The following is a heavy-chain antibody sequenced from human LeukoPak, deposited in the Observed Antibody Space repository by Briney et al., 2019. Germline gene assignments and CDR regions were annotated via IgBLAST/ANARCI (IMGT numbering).Heavy chain of an antibody. CDR3: AKFPGYSYGYDAFDI. CDR1: GFTFRSYT. Sequence: RGSLRLSCAASGFTFRSYTMRWVRQAPGKRLEWVSAISGSGGSTYYGDSVKGRFTISRANSKNTLYLQMNSLRAEDTAVYYCAKFPGYSYGYDAFDIWGQGTMVTVSS. J-gene: IGHJ3*02. D-gene: IGHD5-18*01. CDR2: ISGSGGST. V-gene: IGHV3-23*01.